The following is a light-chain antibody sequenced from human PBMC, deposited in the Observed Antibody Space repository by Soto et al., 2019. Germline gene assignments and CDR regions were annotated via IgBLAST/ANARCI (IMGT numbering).Light chain of an antibody. CDR3: QQYGSSPQT. CDR1: QSVSSRY. J-gene: IGKJ1*01. Sequence: EIVLTQSPGTLPLFQGDTATLSFRARQSVSSRYLGWYQQRPGQAPRLLIYGASSRATGIPDRFSGSGSGTDVTLAISRREPEDFAVYYCQQYGSSPQTFGQGTKVDIK. V-gene: IGKV3-20*01. CDR2: GAS.